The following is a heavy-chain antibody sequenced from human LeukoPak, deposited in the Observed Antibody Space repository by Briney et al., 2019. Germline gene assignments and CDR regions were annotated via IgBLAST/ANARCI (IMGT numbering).Heavy chain of an antibody. V-gene: IGHV4-39*07. Sequence: SETLSLTCTVSGCSINNYGYYWGWSRQPPGKGLEWVGGMCYTGSTYYNPSLNGRATITIDTSKSQFSLKLRSVTAADTGVYYCARVNYDDSSGAYYYMDVWGRGTTVTVSS. CDR2: MCYTGST. CDR3: ARVNYDDSSGAYYYMDV. CDR1: GCSINNYGYY. J-gene: IGHJ6*03. D-gene: IGHD3-22*01.